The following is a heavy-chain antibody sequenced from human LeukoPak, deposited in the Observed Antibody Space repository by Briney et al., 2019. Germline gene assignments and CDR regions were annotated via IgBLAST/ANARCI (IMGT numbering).Heavy chain of an antibody. D-gene: IGHD1-26*01. Sequence: GGPLGPSWQASGSTLIIYPFHGFVQPPGRVLSGFLLISGDGCSTYYADSVKGRFTISRDNSKNTLYLQMNSLRAEDTAVYYCARGIVLVGAADYWGQGTLVTVSS. CDR2: ISGDGCST. CDR1: GSTLIIYP. V-gene: IGHV3-NL1*01. J-gene: IGHJ4*02. CDR3: ARGIVLVGAADY.